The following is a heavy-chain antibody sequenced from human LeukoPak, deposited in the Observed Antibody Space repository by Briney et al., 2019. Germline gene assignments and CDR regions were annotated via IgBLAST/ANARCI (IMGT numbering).Heavy chain of an antibody. CDR2: INPDGNKK. V-gene: IGHV3-7*01. Sequence: GGSLRLSCAVSGLTFSSSWMDWVRQAPGKGLEWVASINPDGNKKYSADSVKGRLTISRDNAENSLYLQMNSLRVEDTAFYYCARDLAYSRLDYWGQGRLVTVSS. CDR1: GLTFSSSW. D-gene: IGHD5-18*01. J-gene: IGHJ4*02. CDR3: ARDLAYSRLDY.